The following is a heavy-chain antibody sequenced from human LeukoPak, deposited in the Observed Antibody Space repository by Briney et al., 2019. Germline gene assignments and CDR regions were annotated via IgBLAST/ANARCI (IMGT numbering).Heavy chain of an antibody. J-gene: IGHJ3*02. CDR2: IYTSGST. CDR1: GASISSYY. V-gene: IGHV4-4*07. D-gene: IGHD1-26*01. Sequence: SETLSLTCTVSGASISSYYWSWIRQPAGKGLEWIGRIYTSGSTNYNPSLKSRVTMSVDTSKNQFSLKLSSVTAADTAVYYCARGNGNRGAKDAFDIWGQGTMVTVSS. CDR3: ARGNGNRGAKDAFDI.